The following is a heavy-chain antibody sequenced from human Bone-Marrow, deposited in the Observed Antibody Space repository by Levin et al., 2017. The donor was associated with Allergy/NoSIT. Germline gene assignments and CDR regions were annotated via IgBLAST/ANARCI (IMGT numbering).Heavy chain of an antibody. CDR3: ASWAMFYYDGSDFDYFYYGMDV. Sequence: GESLRLSCAASGLSFSNYDMNWVRQAPGKGLEWVSSISGGSSRIYYADSVKGRFTISRDNAKNSLYLQMNSLRVEDTAVYYCASWAMFYYDGSDFDYFYYGMDVWGQGTTVTVSS. CDR2: ISGGSSRI. V-gene: IGHV3-21*06. D-gene: IGHD3-16*01. CDR1: GLSFSNYD. J-gene: IGHJ6*02.